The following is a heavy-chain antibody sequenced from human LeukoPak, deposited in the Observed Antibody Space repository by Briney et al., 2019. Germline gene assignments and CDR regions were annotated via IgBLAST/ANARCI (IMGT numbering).Heavy chain of an antibody. D-gene: IGHD2-15*01. CDR1: DASISNYY. J-gene: IGHJ5*02. CDR3: ARTVVARFDP. Sequence: PSETLSLTCSVSDASISNYYWSWIRQPPGRGLEWIGYIHNSGSTNYNPSLKSRVTISGYTSKRQFSLRLTSVTAADTAVYYCARTVVARFDPWGQGILVTVSS. V-gene: IGHV4-59*01. CDR2: IHNSGST.